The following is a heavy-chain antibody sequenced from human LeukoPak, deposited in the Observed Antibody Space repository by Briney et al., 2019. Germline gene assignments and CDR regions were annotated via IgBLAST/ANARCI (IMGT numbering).Heavy chain of an antibody. V-gene: IGHV3-23*01. CDR3: AKLAAATEY. CDR2: IGSSGSNT. CDR1: GFTFSSYG. D-gene: IGHD2-15*01. J-gene: IGHJ4*02. Sequence: GVSLRLSCAASGFTFSSYGLSWVRQAPGRGLEWVSAIGSSGSNTYYADSVKGRFTISRDNSRNTLYLQMNSLRAEDTAVYYCAKLAAATEYWGQGTLATVSS.